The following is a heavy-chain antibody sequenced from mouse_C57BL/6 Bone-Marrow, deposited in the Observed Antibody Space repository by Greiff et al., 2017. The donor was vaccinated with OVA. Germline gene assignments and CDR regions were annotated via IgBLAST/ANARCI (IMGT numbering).Heavy chain of an antibody. CDR3: ARSGRGWNGYPDY. D-gene: IGHD2-2*01. J-gene: IGHJ2*01. CDR1: GYTFPDHT. V-gene: IGHV1-78*01. CDR2: IYPRDGST. Sequence: VQLQQSDAELVKPGASVKISCKVSGYTFPDHTIHWMKQRPEQGLEWIGYIYPRDGSTKYNEKFKGKATLTADKSSSTAYMQRNSLTSEDSAVYCCARSGRGWNGYPDYWGQGTTLTVSS.